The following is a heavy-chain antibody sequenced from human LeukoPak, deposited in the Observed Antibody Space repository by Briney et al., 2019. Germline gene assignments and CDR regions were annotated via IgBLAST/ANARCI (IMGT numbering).Heavy chain of an antibody. CDR1: GGSISSYY. V-gene: IGHV4-59*01. J-gene: IGHJ4*02. D-gene: IGHD3-22*01. Sequence: PSETLSLTCTVSGGSISSYYWSWIRQPPGKGLEWIGYIYYSGSTNYNPSLKSRVTISVDTSKGQFSLKLSSVTAADTAVYYCARACYYDSSGYYFLDYWGQGTLVTVSS. CDR3: ARACYYDSSGYYFLDY. CDR2: IYYSGST.